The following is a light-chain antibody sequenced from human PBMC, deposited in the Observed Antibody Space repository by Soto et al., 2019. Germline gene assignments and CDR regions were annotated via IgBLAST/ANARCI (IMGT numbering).Light chain of an antibody. CDR1: QSVSSS. V-gene: IGKV3-11*01. Sequence: EIVLTQSPATLSLSPGERATLSCRASQSVSSSLAWYQQKPGQAPRLLIYDASNRATGIPARFSGSGSGTDFSLTISSLEPEDFAVYYCQQRSKWPLAYTFGPGTKVDIK. CDR2: DAS. CDR3: QQRSKWPLAYT. J-gene: IGKJ3*01.